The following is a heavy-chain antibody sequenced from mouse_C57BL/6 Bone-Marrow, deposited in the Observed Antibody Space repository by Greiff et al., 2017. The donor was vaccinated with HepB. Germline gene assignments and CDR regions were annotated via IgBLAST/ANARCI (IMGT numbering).Heavy chain of an antibody. Sequence: QVQLQQSGPGLVQPSQSLSITCTVSGFSLTSYGVHWVRQSPGKGLEWLGVIWSGGSTDYNPAFISRLSISKDNSKSHVFFKMNSLQADDTAIYCCARNGYDVDYAMDYWGQGTSVTVSS. J-gene: IGHJ4*01. V-gene: IGHV2-2*01. CDR2: IWSGGST. CDR1: GFSLTSYG. D-gene: IGHD2-2*01. CDR3: ARNGYDVDYAMDY.